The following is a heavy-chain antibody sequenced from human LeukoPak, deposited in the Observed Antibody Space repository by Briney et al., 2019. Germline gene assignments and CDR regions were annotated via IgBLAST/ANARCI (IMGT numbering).Heavy chain of an antibody. CDR2: ISAYNGKQ. J-gene: IGHJ4*02. D-gene: IGHD5-18*01. CDR1: GYTFTSSG. V-gene: IGHV1-18*04. CDR3: ASPACGYSPALGLDY. Sequence: ASVKVSCKASGYTFTSSGIRWVRPAPGQGLEWMGWISAYNGKQNYAQKLQGRVPMTTETSTSTANMEFRSLRSDGTAVYYCASPACGYSPALGLDYWGQGTLVTVSS.